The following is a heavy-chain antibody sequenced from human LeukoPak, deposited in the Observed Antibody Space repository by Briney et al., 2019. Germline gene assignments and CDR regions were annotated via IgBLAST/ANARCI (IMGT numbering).Heavy chain of an antibody. CDR1: GYTFTGYY. D-gene: IGHD3-3*01. V-gene: IGHV1-2*02. J-gene: IGHJ5*02. CDR3: ARDPANDFWSGYYMGNWFDP. CDR2: INPNSGGT. Sequence: ASVKVSCKASGYTFTGYYIHWVRQAPGQGLEWMGWINPNSGGTNYAQKFQGRVTMTRDTSISTAYMELSRLRSDDTAVYYCARDPANDFWSGYYMGNWFDPWGQGTLVTVSS.